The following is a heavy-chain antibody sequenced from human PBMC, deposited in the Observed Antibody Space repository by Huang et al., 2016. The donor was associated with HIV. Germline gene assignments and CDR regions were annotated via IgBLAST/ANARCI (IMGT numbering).Heavy chain of an antibody. CDR2: ISPGDADT. Sequence: EVQLVQSGAEVKKPGESLKISCQGSGYSFNTYWIAWVRQMPGKGPEWRGIISPGDADTRYSPSFQGQVTISANKSIDTAYLQWRSLKASDTAMYYCARKFSSTWYRAFDLWGQGTMVTVSS. CDR1: GYSFNTYW. D-gene: IGHD6-13*01. V-gene: IGHV5-51*01. J-gene: IGHJ3*01. CDR3: ARKFSSTWYRAFDL.